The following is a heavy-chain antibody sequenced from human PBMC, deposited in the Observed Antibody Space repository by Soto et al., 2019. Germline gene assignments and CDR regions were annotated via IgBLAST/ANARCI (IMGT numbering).Heavy chain of an antibody. J-gene: IGHJ3*01. D-gene: IGHD2-15*01. V-gene: IGHV1-46*01. CDR1: GYTFTSYY. Sequence: ASVKVSCKASGYTFTSYYMHWVRQAPGQGLEWMGIINPSGGSTSYAQKFQGRVTMTRDTSTSTVYMEVSSLRSEDTAVYYCARLGNLLGFVVVLAAMRDDALDLWGQGTMVTFSS. CDR2: INPSGGST. CDR3: ARLGNLLGFVVVLAAMRDDALDL.